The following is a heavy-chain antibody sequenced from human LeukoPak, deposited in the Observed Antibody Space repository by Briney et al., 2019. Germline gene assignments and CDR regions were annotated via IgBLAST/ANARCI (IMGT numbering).Heavy chain of an antibody. J-gene: IGHJ4*02. CDR3: AIAAGWEQAY. CDR1: GFTFSSYW. CDR2: IKEDGSAR. D-gene: IGHD1-26*01. V-gene: IGHV3-7*01. Sequence: GGSLRLSCAASGFTFSSYWPSWVRQAPGKGLEWVANIKEDGSARHYVDSVKGRFTISRDNAKKSLYLQMSSLRAEDTAVYYCAIAAGWEQAYWGQGTLVTVSS.